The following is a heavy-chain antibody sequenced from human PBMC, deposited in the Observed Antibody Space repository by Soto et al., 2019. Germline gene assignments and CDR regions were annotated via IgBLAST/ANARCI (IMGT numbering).Heavy chain of an antibody. CDR2: FHYSGAT. Sequence: QVQLQESGPGLVKPSQTLSLTCTVSGGSISSADYYWSWIRQPPGKGLECIGYFHYSGATYKDQSLKRRVTISIDTSKNQISLKLLSVTAADTAVYYCASIWFGDFDYWGHGTLVTVSS. D-gene: IGHD3-10*01. J-gene: IGHJ4*01. CDR1: GGSISSADYY. V-gene: IGHV4-30-4*01. CDR3: ASIWFGDFDY.